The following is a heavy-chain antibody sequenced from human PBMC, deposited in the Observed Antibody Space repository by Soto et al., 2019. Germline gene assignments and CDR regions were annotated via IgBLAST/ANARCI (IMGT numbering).Heavy chain of an antibody. V-gene: IGHV1-24*01. CDR3: ATVHSSSPYYFDY. CDR1: GYTLTDLS. D-gene: IGHD6-13*01. CDR2: FDPEDGET. J-gene: IGHJ4*02. Sequence: ASVKVSCKVSGYTLTDLSMHWVRQAPGKGLEWMGGFDPEDGETIYAQKFQGRVTMTEDTSTDTAYMELSSLRSGDTAVYYCATVHSSSPYYFDYWGQGTLVTVSS.